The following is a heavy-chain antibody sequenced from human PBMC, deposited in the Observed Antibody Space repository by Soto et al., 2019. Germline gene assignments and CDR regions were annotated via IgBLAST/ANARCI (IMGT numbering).Heavy chain of an antibody. J-gene: IGHJ6*03. CDR3: AKDLGNDAFWSAYYTYYYMDV. D-gene: IGHD3-3*01. V-gene: IGHV3-23*01. CDR2: ISGSGDNT. Sequence: EVQLLESGGGLVQPGGSLRLSCAASGFTFSSYALNWVRQAPGKGLEWVSVISGSGDNTYYADSVKGRFTISRDNSKNTLYLQMNSLRAEDTAVYYCAKDLGNDAFWSAYYTYYYMDVWGKGTTVTVSS. CDR1: GFTFSSYA.